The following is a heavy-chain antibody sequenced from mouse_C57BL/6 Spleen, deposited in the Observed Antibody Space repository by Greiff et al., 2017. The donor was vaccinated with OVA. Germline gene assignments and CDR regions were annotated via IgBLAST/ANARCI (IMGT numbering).Heavy chain of an antibody. CDR2: ISSGGSYT. J-gene: IGHJ2*01. CDR1: GFTFSSYG. Sequence: DVHLVESGGDLVKPGGSLKLSCAASGFTFSSYGMSWVRQTPDKRLEWVATISSGGSYTYYPDSVKGRFTISRDNAKNTLYLQMSSLKSEDTAMYYCARPYGNYYFDYWGQGTTLTVSS. D-gene: IGHD2-1*01. V-gene: IGHV5-6*01. CDR3: ARPYGNYYFDY.